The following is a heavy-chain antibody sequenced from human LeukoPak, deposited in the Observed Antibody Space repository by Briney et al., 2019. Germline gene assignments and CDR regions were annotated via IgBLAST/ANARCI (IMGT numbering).Heavy chain of an antibody. J-gene: IGHJ6*02. CDR3: AKGRVGANGYYYGMDV. D-gene: IGHD1-26*01. Sequence: GGSLRLSCAASGFTFSSYAMSWVRQAPGKGLEWVAVISYDGSNKYYADSVKGRFAISRDNSKNTLYLQMNSLRTEDTAVYYCAKGRVGANGYYYGMDVWGQGTTVTVSS. CDR2: ISYDGSNK. V-gene: IGHV3-30*18. CDR1: GFTFSSYA.